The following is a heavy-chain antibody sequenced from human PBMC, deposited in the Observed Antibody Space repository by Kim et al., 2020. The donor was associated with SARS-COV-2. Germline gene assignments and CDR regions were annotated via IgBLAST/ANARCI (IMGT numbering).Heavy chain of an antibody. CDR1: GGTFSSYA. CDR3: ARYPNDLAEGEAVLYGMDV. V-gene: IGHV1-69*13. Sequence: SVKVSCKASGGTFSSYAISWVRQAPGQGLEWMGGIIPIFGTANYAQKFQGRVTITADESTSTAYMELSSLRSEDTAVYYCARYPNDLAEGEAVLYGMDVWGQGTTVTVSS. D-gene: IGHD1-1*01. J-gene: IGHJ6*02. CDR2: IIPIFGTA.